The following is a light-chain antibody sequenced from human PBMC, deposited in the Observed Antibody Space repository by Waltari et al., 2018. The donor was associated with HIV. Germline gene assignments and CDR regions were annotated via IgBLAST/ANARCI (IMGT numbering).Light chain of an antibody. CDR1: SSDFGAYNL. J-gene: IGLJ2*01. CDR2: EVT. Sequence: QSALTQPASVSGSPGQSITISCPGTSSDFGAYNLVSWYQQHPGTAPKLMIFEVTKRPSGVSDRFSGSRSGNTASLTISGLQAEDEGDYHCCSYTGTGIVFGGGTKLTVL. V-gene: IGLV2-23*02. CDR3: CSYTGTGIV.